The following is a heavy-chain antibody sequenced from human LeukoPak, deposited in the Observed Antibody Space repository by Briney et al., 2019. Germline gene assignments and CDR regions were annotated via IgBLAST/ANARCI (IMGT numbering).Heavy chain of an antibody. J-gene: IGHJ2*01. CDR1: GGSISSGGYS. V-gene: IGHV4-30-2*01. CDR3: ARVDCSGGSCYSDSYWYFDL. Sequence: PSQTLSLTCAVSGGSISSGGYSWSWIRQPPGKGLEWLGYIYHSGSTYYNPSLKSRVTISVDRSKNQFSLMLSSVTAADTAVYYCARVDCSGGSCYSDSYWYFDLWGRGTLVTVSS. D-gene: IGHD2-15*01. CDR2: IYHSGST.